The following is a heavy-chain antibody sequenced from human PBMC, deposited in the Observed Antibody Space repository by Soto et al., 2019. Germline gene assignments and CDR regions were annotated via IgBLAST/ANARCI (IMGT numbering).Heavy chain of an antibody. Sequence: GGSLRLSCAASGFTFSSFALSWVRQAPGMGLEWVSAISGRGDDTDYADSVKGRFTISRDNSRNTLYLHMNSLRAEDTAVYYCAGPGYGSQDYWGQGALVTVSS. J-gene: IGHJ4*02. V-gene: IGHV3-23*01. D-gene: IGHD5-18*01. CDR2: ISGRGDDT. CDR1: GFTFSSFA. CDR3: AGPGYGSQDY.